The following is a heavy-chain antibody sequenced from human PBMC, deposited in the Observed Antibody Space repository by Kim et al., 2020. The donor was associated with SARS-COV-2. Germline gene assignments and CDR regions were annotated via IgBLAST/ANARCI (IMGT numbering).Heavy chain of an antibody. CDR3: ARDRLGSSWEYYYYYYGMDV. V-gene: IGHV4-61*01. Sequence: SETLSLTCTVSGGSVSSGSYYWSWIRQPPGKGLEWIGYIYYSGSTNYNPSLKSRVTISVDTSKNQFSLKLSSVTAADTAVYYCARDRLGSSWEYYYYYYGMDVWGQGTTVTVSS. J-gene: IGHJ6*02. CDR1: GGSVSSGSYY. CDR2: IYYSGST. D-gene: IGHD6-13*01.